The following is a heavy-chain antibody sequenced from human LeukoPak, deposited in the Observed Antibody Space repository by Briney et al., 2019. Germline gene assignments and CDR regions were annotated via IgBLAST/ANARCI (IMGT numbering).Heavy chain of an antibody. CDR3: VNAGYTDGWHDYYYMDV. D-gene: IGHD2-2*02. Sequence: GGSLRFSSAGSGFTFSDYDMRWIRQAPGKGLEWVSSICRSGSTKTYADSVMGRFTISRDNATNSLFLQLKSLRVEDAAAEYCVNAGYTDGWHDYYYMDVWDKGTTVTISS. CDR1: GFTFSDYD. J-gene: IGHJ6*03. V-gene: IGHV3-11*04. CDR2: ICRSGSTK.